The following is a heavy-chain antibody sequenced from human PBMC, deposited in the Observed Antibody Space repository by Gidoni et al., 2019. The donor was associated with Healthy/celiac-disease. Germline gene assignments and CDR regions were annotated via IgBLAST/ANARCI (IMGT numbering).Heavy chain of an antibody. J-gene: IGHJ5*02. D-gene: IGHD2-2*01. Sequence: EVQLVESGGGLVKPGGSLRLSCAASGFTFSSYSMNWVRQAPGKGLEWVSSISSSSSYIYYADSVKGRFTISRDNAKNSLYLQMNSLRAEDTAVYYCAREDCSSTSCYFSVFDPWGQGTLVTVSS. V-gene: IGHV3-21*01. CDR2: ISSSSSYI. CDR1: GFTFSSYS. CDR3: AREDCSSTSCYFSVFDP.